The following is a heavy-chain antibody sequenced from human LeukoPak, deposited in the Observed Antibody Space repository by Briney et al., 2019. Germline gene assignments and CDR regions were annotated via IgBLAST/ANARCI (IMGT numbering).Heavy chain of an antibody. Sequence: PSETLSLTCTVSGGSISSYYWSWIWQPPGKGLEYVSSIGTNGISTYYADSVTGRFTISRDNSKNSLYLQMSSLRAEDTAVYYCVKGQEVVYAPTFDYWGQGTLVTVSS. CDR2: IGTNGIST. D-gene: IGHD2-8*02. J-gene: IGHJ4*02. CDR1: GGSISSYY. CDR3: VKGQEVVYAPTFDY. V-gene: IGHV3-64D*09.